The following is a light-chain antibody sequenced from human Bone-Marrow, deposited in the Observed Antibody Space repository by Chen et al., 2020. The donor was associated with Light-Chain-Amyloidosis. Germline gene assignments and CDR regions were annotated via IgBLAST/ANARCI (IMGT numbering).Light chain of an antibody. V-gene: IGLV6-57*01. Sequence: NFMLTQPHSVSESPGQTAIISCTRSSGSIATNYVQWYQQHPGSSPTTVIHEDDQRPSGVPDRFSGSIDRSSNSASLTISGLKTEDEADYYCQSYQGSSQGVFGGGTKLTVL. CDR2: EDD. J-gene: IGLJ3*02. CDR3: QSYQGSSQGV. CDR1: SGSIATNY.